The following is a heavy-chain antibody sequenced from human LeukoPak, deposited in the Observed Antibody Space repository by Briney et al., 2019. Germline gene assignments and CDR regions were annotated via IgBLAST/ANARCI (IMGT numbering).Heavy chain of an antibody. Sequence: PGGSLRLSCAASGFTFSSYAMSWVRQAPGKGLEWVSAISGSGGSTYYADSVKGRFTISRDNSKNTLYLQMNSLRAEDTAVYYCAIQNYGSGKLHHWGQGTLVTVSS. CDR2: ISGSGGST. CDR1: GFTFSSYA. V-gene: IGHV3-23*01. J-gene: IGHJ5*02. CDR3: AIQNYGSGKLHH. D-gene: IGHD3-10*01.